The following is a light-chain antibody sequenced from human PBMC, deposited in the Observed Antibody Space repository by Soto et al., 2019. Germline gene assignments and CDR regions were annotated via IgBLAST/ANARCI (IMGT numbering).Light chain of an antibody. CDR3: QQYGSTPT. CDR1: QSVSGSY. J-gene: IGKJ1*01. V-gene: IGKV3-20*01. CDR2: GAS. Sequence: IVLTQSPGTLSLSPGERATLSCRASQSVSGSYLAWHQQRHGQAPRLLIYGASSRATGIPDRFTGSGSGTDFTLTISRLEPEDFAVYYCQQYGSTPTFGQGTKVDIK.